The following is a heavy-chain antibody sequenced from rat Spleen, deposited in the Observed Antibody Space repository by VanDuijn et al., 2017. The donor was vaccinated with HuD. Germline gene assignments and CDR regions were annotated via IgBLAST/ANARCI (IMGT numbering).Heavy chain of an antibody. CDR1: GFTFSNYD. CDR2: ISTSGGST. CDR3: ARPIPP. J-gene: IGHJ2*01. D-gene: IGHD2-1*01. Sequence: EVQLVESGGGLVQPGRSLKLSCAASGFTFSNYDMAWVRQAPTKGLEWVASISTSGGSTYYRDSVKGRFTVSRDNAKSTLYLQMDSLRSEDTATYYCARPIPPWGQGVMVTVSS. V-gene: IGHV5-25*01.